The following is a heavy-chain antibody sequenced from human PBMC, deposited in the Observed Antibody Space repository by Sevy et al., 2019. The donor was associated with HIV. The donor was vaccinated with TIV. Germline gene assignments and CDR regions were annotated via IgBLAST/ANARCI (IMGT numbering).Heavy chain of an antibody. CDR3: GRAHGYCVVNSCFGGSINAFDI. D-gene: IGHD2-15*01. V-gene: IGHV3-9*01. CDR2: ISWNSGAI. J-gene: IGHJ3*02. Sequence: GGSLRLSCAASGFTFSDYAMHWVRQVPGKGLEWVSGISWNSGAIGYADADKGRFTISRDNGQNSLYLQMNSLRIDDTALYYCGRAHGYCVVNSCFGGSINAFDIWGQGTMVTVSS. CDR1: GFTFSDYA.